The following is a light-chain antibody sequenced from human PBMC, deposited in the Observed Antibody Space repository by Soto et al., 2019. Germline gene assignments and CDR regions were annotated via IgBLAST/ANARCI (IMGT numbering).Light chain of an antibody. CDR2: EVS. Sequence: QSVLTQPASVSGSPGQSITISCTGTSSDIGGYNYVSWYQQRPGKAPKLMIYEVSNRPSGVSNRFSGSKSGKTASLTISGLQAEDEAHYYCSSYTASSTRVFGGGTKVTVL. V-gene: IGLV2-14*01. J-gene: IGLJ3*02. CDR3: SSYTASSTRV. CDR1: SSDIGGYNY.